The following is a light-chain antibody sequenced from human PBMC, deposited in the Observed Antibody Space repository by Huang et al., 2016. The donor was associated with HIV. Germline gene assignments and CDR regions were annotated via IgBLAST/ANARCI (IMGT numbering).Light chain of an antibody. CDR1: PVIGHY. J-gene: IGKJ1*01. CDR2: VAS. V-gene: IGKV1-27*01. CDR3: QKYDSAPRT. Sequence: DIQMTQSPSSLSAFVGDTVTITFRASPVIGHYLAWYQQKPGRPLNLLIYVASTWESGVPSRFSGSGSGTDFTLTISNLQTEDVATYYCQKYDSAPRTFGQGTRV.